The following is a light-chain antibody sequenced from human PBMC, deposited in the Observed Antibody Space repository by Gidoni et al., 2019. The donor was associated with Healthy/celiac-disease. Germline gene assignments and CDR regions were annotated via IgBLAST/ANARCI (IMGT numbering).Light chain of an antibody. CDR3: SSYTSSSTLVV. Sequence: QSALTQPASVSGSPGQSITISCTGTSSDVGGYNYVSWYQQPPGKAPKLMIYDVSNRPSGVSNRFSGSKSGNTASLTFSGLQAEDEADYYCSSYTSSSTLVVFGGGTKLTVL. V-gene: IGLV2-14*01. J-gene: IGLJ2*01. CDR1: SSDVGGYNY. CDR2: DVS.